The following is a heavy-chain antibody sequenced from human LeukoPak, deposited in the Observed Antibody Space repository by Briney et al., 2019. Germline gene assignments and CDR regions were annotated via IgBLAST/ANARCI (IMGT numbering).Heavy chain of an antibody. Sequence: GASVKVSCKASGYTFTSYYMHWVRQAPGKGPVWVSRINSDGITNYADSVKGRFTMSRDNAKRTIYLQMNSLRDEDTAVYYCARGGTGTTGTRGDYWGQGTLVTVSS. V-gene: IGHV3-74*01. CDR2: INSDGIT. CDR1: GYTFTSYY. J-gene: IGHJ4*02. CDR3: ARGGTGTTGTRGDY. D-gene: IGHD1/OR15-1a*01.